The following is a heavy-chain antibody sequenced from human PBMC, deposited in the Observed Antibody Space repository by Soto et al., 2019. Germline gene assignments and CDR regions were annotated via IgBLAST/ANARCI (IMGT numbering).Heavy chain of an antibody. CDR3: AALIVVVMYPDY. Sequence: EVQLLESGGGLVQPGGSLRLSCAASGFTFSSYAMSWVRQAPGKGLEWVSAISGSGGRTYYADSVKGRFTISRDNSKNPLYLQMNSRRAEGTAVYYCAALIVVVMYPDYWGQGTLVTVSS. V-gene: IGHV3-23*01. J-gene: IGHJ4*02. D-gene: IGHD3-22*01. CDR2: ISGSGGRT. CDR1: GFTFSSYA.